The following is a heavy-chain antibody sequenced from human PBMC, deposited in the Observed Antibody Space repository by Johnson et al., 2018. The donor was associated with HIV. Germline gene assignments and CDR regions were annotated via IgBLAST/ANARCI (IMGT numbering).Heavy chain of an antibody. D-gene: IGHD3-9*01. Sequence: QVQLVESGAEVKKPGASVKVSCKASGYTFTGYYMHWVRQAPGQGLEWMGRINPNSGGTNYAQKFQGRVTMTRDTSISTAYMELSRLRSDDTAVYYCARGYDILTGYTKKLDDYWGQGTLVTVSS. V-gene: IGHV1-2*06. CDR3: ARGYDILTGYTKKLDDY. CDR2: INPNSGGT. CDR1: GYTFTGYY. J-gene: IGHJ4*02.